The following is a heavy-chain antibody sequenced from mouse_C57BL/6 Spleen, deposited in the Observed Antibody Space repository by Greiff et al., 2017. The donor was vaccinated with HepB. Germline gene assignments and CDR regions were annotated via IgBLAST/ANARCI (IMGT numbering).Heavy chain of an antibody. CDR1: GYTFTSYW. D-gene: IGHD1-3*01. V-gene: IGHV1-64*01. CDR2: IHPNSGST. CDR3: ARGGVYRDYDAMDY. J-gene: IGHJ4*01. Sequence: QVQLQQSGAELVKPGASVKLSCKASGYTFTSYWMHWVKQRPGQGLEWIGMIHPNSGSTNYNEKFKSKATLTVDKSSSTAYMQLSSLTSEDSAVYYCARGGVYRDYDAMDYWGQGTSVTVSS.